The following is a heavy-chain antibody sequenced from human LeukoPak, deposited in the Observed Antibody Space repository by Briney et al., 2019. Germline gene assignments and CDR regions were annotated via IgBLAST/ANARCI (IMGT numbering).Heavy chain of an antibody. CDR2: INHSGST. CDR1: GGSFSGYY. J-gene: IGHJ3*02. D-gene: IGHD1-26*01. CDR3: ARVRSGSYYYLRAFDI. Sequence: PSETLSLTRAVYGGSFSGYYWSWIRQPPGKGLEWIGEINHSGSTNYNPSLKSRVTISVDTSKNQFSLKLSSVTAADTAVYYCARVRSGSYYYLRAFDIWGQGTMVTVSS. V-gene: IGHV4-34*01.